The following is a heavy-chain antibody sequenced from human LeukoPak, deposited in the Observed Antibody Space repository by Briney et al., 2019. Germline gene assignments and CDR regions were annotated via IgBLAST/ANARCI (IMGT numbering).Heavy chain of an antibody. CDR1: IYSISSGYY. CDR3: ARAGVATWQY. D-gene: IGHD5-12*01. J-gene: IGHJ4*02. CDR2: IYHSGGT. Sequence: SETLSLTCTVSIYSISSGYYWGWIRQPPGKGLEWIGSIYHSGGTYYNPSLKSRVTISVDTSKNQFSLRLSTVNAADTAVYYCARAGVATWQYWGQGTLVTVSS. V-gene: IGHV4-38-2*02.